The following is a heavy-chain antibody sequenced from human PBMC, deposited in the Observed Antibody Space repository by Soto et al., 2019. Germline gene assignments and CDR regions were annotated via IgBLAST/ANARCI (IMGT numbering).Heavy chain of an antibody. CDR2: IYYSGST. Sequence: SETLSLTCTVSGGSISSYYWSWIRQPPGKGLEWIGYIYYSGSTNYNPSLKSRVTISVDTSKNQFSLKLSSVTAAETAVYYCARLSRRALGTFRFDPWGQGTLVTVSS. CDR1: GGSISSYY. V-gene: IGHV4-59*08. J-gene: IGHJ5*02. CDR3: ARLSRRALGTFRFDP. D-gene: IGHD1-1*01.